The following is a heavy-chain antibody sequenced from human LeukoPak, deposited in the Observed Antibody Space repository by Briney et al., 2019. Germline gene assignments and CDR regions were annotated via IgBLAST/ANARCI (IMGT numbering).Heavy chain of an antibody. CDR1: GFTFSSYG. CDR2: ISYDGSNK. Sequence: GRSLRLSCSASGFTFSSYGMHWVRQAPGKGLEWVAVISYDGSNKYYADSVKGRLTISRDNSKNTLYLQMNSLRAEDTAVYYCAKTAGEQWLAMSLDYWGQGTLVTVSS. J-gene: IGHJ4*02. D-gene: IGHD6-19*01. V-gene: IGHV3-30*18. CDR3: AKTAGEQWLAMSLDY.